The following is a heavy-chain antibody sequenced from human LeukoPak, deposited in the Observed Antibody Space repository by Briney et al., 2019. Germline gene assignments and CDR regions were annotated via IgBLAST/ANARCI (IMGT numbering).Heavy chain of an antibody. Sequence: GGSLRLSCAASGFTFSTCAMHWVRQAPRKGLEYVAAISGNGDSTYYANSVKGRFTISRDNSKNTLYLQMGSLRAEDMAVYYCAREEGSGSYYFDNWGQGTLVTVSS. D-gene: IGHD1-26*01. CDR3: AREEGSGSYYFDN. CDR2: ISGNGDST. J-gene: IGHJ4*02. V-gene: IGHV3-64*01. CDR1: GFTFSTCA.